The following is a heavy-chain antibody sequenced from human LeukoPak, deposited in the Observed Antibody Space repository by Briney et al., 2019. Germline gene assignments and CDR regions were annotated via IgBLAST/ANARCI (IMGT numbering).Heavy chain of an antibody. CDR2: IKSKTDGGTT. J-gene: IGHJ4*02. Sequence: GGSLRLSCAASGFTFSNAWMNWVRQAPGKGLEWVGRIKSKTDGGTTDYAAPVKGRFTISRDDSKNTLYLQMNSLKTEDTAVYYCTTDRKGDSGSWYFRPFDYWGQGTLVTVSS. CDR1: GFTFSNAW. V-gene: IGHV3-15*07. D-gene: IGHD6-13*01. CDR3: TTDRKGDSGSWYFRPFDY.